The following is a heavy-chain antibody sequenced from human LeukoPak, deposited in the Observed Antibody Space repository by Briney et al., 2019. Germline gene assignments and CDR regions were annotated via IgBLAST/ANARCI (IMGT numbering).Heavy chain of an antibody. CDR2: IYYSGST. CDR1: GGSISSYY. D-gene: IGHD6-13*01. CDR3: ARNGSAAGMDY. J-gene: IGHJ4*02. V-gene: IGHV4-59*01. Sequence: SETPSLTCTVSGGSISSYYWSWIRQPPGKGLEWIGYIYYSGSTNYNPSLKSRVTISVDTSKNQFSLKLSSVTAADTAVYYCARNGSAAGMDYWGQGTLVTVSS.